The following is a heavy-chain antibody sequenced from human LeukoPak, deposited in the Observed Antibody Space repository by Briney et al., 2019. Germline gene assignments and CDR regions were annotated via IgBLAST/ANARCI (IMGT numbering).Heavy chain of an antibody. V-gene: IGHV3-30*18. CDR3: AKDHYDYVWGSRTDY. CDR2: ISYDGSNK. J-gene: IGHJ4*02. CDR1: GFTFSSYG. Sequence: AGGSLRHSCAASGFTFSSYGMHWVRQAPGKGLEWVAVISYDGSNKCYADSVRGRFTISRDNSKNTLYLQMNSLRAEDTAVYYCAKDHYDYVWGSRTDYWGQGTLVTVSS. D-gene: IGHD3-16*01.